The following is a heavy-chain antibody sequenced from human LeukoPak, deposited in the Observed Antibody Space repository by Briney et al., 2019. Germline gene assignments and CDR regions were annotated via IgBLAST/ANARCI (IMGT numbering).Heavy chain of an antibody. Sequence: GGSLRLSCAASGFTFRSYAMHWVRQAPGKGLEWVAVISYDGSNKYYADSVKGRFTISRDNSKNTLYLQMNSLRAEDTAVYYCARDNPPLYYYDSSADSWFDPWGQGTLVTVSS. CDR3: ARDNPPLYYYDSSADSWFDP. CDR2: ISYDGSNK. CDR1: GFTFRSYA. V-gene: IGHV3-30-3*01. J-gene: IGHJ5*02. D-gene: IGHD3-22*01.